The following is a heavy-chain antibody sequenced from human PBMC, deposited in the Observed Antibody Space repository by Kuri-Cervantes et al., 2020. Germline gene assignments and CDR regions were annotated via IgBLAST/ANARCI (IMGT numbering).Heavy chain of an antibody. D-gene: IGHD3-16*01. CDR2: IWYDGSNK. CDR3: ARDSRGRSNWFDP. V-gene: IGHV3-33*01. Sequence: GESLKISCAASGFTFSSYGMHWVRQAPGKGLEWVAVIWYDGSNKYYADSVKGRFTIFRDNSKNSLSLQMNTLRADDTAVYYCARDSRGRSNWFDPWGQGTLVTVSS. CDR1: GFTFSSYG. J-gene: IGHJ5*02.